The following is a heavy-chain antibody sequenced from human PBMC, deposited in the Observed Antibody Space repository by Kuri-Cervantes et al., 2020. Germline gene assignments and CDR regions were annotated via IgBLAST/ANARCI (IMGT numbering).Heavy chain of an antibody. CDR3: ATLGGLRMTTVTTGFDY. CDR1: GFTFSSYE. J-gene: IGHJ4*02. CDR2: ISSSGSTI. D-gene: IGHD4-17*01. V-gene: IGHV3-48*03. Sequence: GESLKISCAASGFTFSSYEMNWVRQAPGKGLEWVSYISSSGSTIYYADSVKGRFTISRDNSKNTLYLQMNSLRAEDTAVYYCATLGGLRMTTVTTGFDYWGQGTLVTVSS.